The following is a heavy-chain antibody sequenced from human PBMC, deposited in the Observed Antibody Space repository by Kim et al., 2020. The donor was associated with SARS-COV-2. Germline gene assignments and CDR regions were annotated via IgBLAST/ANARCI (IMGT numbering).Heavy chain of an antibody. Sequence: YNPALKRRVTIDVDTTKNRFSLTVSSVTDADTAVYYCARACTVTTIAFDYWGQGTLVTVSS. J-gene: IGHJ4*02. V-gene: IGHV4-34*01. D-gene: IGHD4-17*01. CDR3: ARACTVTTIAFDY.